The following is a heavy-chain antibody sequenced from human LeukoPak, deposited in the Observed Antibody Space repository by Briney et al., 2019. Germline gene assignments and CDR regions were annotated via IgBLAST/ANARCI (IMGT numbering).Heavy chain of an antibody. CDR2: INPNSGGT. CDR3: ARGRYYDSSGYFDY. V-gene: IGHV1-2*06. CDR1: GYTFTGYY. J-gene: IGHJ4*02. D-gene: IGHD3-22*01. Sequence: ASVNVSCTASGYTFTGYYMHWVRQAPGQGLEWMGRINPNSGGTNYAQKFQGRVTMTRDTSISTAYMELSRLRSDDTAVYYCARGRYYDSSGYFDYWGQGTLVTVSS.